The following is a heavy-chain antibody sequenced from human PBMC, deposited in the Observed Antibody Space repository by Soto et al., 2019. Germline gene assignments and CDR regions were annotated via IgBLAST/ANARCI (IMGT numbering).Heavy chain of an antibody. Sequence: SETLSLTCAVSGASVTSDDYYWSWIRQPPGKGLEWIGYIYHSGSTYYNPSLKSRVSISIDTSQNQFSLKLSSVTAADTAVYYCARVSIFGVVIMYYYYYGMDVWGQGTTVTVSS. CDR1: GASVTSDDYY. D-gene: IGHD3-3*02. CDR3: ARVSIFGVVIMYYYYYGMDV. V-gene: IGHV4-30-4*01. J-gene: IGHJ6*02. CDR2: IYHSGST.